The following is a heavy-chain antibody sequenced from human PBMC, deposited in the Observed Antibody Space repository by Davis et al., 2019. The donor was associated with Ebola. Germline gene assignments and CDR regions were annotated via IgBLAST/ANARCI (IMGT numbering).Heavy chain of an antibody. CDR1: GFTVSSNY. CDR3: AKVAAYDAFDI. Sequence: GESLKISCAASGFTVSSNYMSWVRQAPGKGLEWVSVIYSGGSTYYADSVKGRFTISRDNSKNTLYLQMNSLRAEDTAVYYCAKVAAYDAFDIWGQGTMVTVSS. V-gene: IGHV3-53*01. D-gene: IGHD6-13*01. J-gene: IGHJ3*02. CDR2: IYSGGST.